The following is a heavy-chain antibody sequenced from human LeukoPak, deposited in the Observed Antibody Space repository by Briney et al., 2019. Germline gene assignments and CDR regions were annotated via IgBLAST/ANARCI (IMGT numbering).Heavy chain of an antibody. D-gene: IGHD3-22*01. CDR1: GASTSSYY. J-gene: IGHJ3*02. CDR2: IYYSGNT. V-gene: IGHV4-59*12. CDR3: ARVWVVVVGPGAFDI. Sequence: SETLSLTCTVSGASTSSYYWSWIRQPPGKGLEWIGDIYYSGNTNYNPSLKSRLIMSVDTSKNQFSLKLSSVTAADTAVYYCARVWVVVVGPGAFDIWGQGTMVTVSS.